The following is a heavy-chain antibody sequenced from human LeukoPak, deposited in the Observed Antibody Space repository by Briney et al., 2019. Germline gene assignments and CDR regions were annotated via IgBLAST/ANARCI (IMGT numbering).Heavy chain of an antibody. CDR3: ARSNYHGSRGIIDH. CDR1: GRSISSSQYY. CDR2: VYYGGGT. V-gene: IGHV4-39*01. Sequence: PSETLSLTCTVSGRSISSSQYYWGWIRQPPGKGLEWIGSVYYGGGTYYNPSLKSRVTISVDTSKNQFSLKLSSVTAADTAVYYCARSNYHGSRGIIDHWGQGALVTVSS. D-gene: IGHD3-22*01. J-gene: IGHJ4*02.